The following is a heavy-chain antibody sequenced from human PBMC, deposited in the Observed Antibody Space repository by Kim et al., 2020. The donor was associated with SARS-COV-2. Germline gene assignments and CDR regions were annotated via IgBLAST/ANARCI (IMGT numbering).Heavy chain of an antibody. CDR3: ARDLGGRSGHDTFDI. J-gene: IGHJ3*02. D-gene: IGHD5-12*01. V-gene: IGHV1-46*01. Sequence: ASVKVSCSASGDTFTNNYIHWVRQAPGQGPEWMGIISPSGGSTTYAQKFQGRVTMTRDTSTGTVYMELRRLRSEDTAVYYCARDLGGRSGHDTFDIWGQGTMVTVS. CDR2: ISPSGGST. CDR1: GDTFTNNY.